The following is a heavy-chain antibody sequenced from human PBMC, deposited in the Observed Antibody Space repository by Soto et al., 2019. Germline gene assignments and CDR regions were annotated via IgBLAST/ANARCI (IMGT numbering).Heavy chain of an antibody. V-gene: IGHV1-8*01. J-gene: IGHJ5*02. Sequence: ASVKVSRKASGYTFTSYDINWVRQATGQRLEWMGLMNPNSGNTGYAQKFQGRVTMIRNTSISSVYMVLSSLSSVDTAVYYGARERLGGWFDPWGQGTLVTVSS. CDR3: ARERLGGWFDP. CDR2: MNPNSGNT. CDR1: GYTFTSYD. D-gene: IGHD3-16*01.